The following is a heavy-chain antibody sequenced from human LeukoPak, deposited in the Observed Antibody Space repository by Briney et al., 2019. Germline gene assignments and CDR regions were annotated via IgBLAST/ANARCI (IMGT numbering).Heavy chain of an antibody. Sequence: PGGSLRLSCAASGFTFSSYEMNWVRQAPGKGLEWVSYISSSGSTIYYADSVKGRFTISRDNAKDSLYLQMNSLRAEDTAVYYCASLVVTKPFWGQGTLVTVSS. CDR2: ISSSGSTI. CDR1: GFTFSSYE. V-gene: IGHV3-48*03. J-gene: IGHJ4*02. CDR3: ASLVVTKPF. D-gene: IGHD2-21*02.